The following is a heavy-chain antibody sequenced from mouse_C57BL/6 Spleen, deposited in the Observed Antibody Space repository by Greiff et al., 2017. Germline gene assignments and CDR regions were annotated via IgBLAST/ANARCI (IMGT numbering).Heavy chain of an antibody. CDR3: AREGGLDSSGYGAFAY. J-gene: IGHJ3*01. CDR2: IYPRDGST. D-gene: IGHD3-2*02. CDR1: GYTFTSYD. Sequence: VKVVESGPELVKPGASVKLSCKASGYTFTSYDINWVKQRPGQGLEWIGWIYPRDGSTKYNEKFKGKATLTVDTSSSTAYMELHSLTSEDSAVYFCAREGGLDSSGYGAFAYWGQGTLVTVSA. V-gene: IGHV1-85*01.